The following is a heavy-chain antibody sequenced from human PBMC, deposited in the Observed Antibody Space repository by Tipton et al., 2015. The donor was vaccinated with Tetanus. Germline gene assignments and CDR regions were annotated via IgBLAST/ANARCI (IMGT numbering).Heavy chain of an antibody. CDR3: ARDSSFGGVVVSDAFDF. CDR2: IYSDGST. D-gene: IGHD3-16*02. CDR1: GFTFSTYG. Sequence: SLRLSCAASGFTFSTYGMYWVRQAPGKGLEWVSIIYSDGSTYYADSVKGRFTISRDNSKNTLYLQLNSLRAEDTAVYYCARDSSFGGVVVSDAFDFWGQGTMVTVSS. J-gene: IGHJ3*01. V-gene: IGHV3-53*01.